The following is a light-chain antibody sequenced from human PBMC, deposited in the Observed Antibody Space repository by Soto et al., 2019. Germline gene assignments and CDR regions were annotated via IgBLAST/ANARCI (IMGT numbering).Light chain of an antibody. CDR2: GAS. CDR3: QQYGRSPPWT. Sequence: EIVLTQSPGTLSLSPGERATLSCRASQSVSSSYLAWYQQKPGQAPRLLIYGASSRATGIPARFSGSGSGTDFTLTISRLEPEDFAVYYCQQYGRSPPWTFGQGTKVEIK. CDR1: QSVSSSY. J-gene: IGKJ1*01. V-gene: IGKV3-20*01.